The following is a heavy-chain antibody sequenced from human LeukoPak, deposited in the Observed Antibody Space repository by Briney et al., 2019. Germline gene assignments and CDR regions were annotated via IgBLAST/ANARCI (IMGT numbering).Heavy chain of an antibody. V-gene: IGHV3-7*02. D-gene: IGHD4-11*01. CDR1: GFTFSTYW. CDR3: ATSGSNWAYLQY. Sequence: GGSLRLSCTASGFTFSTYWMTWVRQAPGKGLEWVANINQDGSEKNYVDSVKGRFTISRDNAKNSLYLQMNSLRAEDTAVYYCATSGSNWAYLQYWGQGTLVTVSS. J-gene: IGHJ4*02. CDR2: INQDGSEK.